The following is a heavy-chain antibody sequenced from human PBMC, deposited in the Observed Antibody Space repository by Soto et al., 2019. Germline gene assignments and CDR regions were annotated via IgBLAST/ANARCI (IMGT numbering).Heavy chain of an antibody. CDR3: AKKVNSGSGSQYFDY. CDR1: GFTFSSYS. CDR2: FRAGGDDGTT. D-gene: IGHD3-10*01. V-gene: IGHV3-23*01. J-gene: IGHJ4*01. Sequence: PGGSLRLSCVASGFTFSSYSMSWVRQAPGKGLEWVSGFRAGGDDGTTYYADSVKGRFTISRDNSKNTLFLQMNSLRAEDTAIYYCAKKVNSGSGSQYFDYFGHGTLVTVSS.